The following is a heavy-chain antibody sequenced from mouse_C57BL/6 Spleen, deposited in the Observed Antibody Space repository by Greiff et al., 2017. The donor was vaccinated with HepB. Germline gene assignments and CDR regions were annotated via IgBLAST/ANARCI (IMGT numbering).Heavy chain of an antibody. CDR1: GFTFSDYG. D-gene: IGHD2-5*01. CDR2: ISSGSSTI. CDR3: ARNSNSSYYAMDY. Sequence: EVQLQQSGGGLVKPGGSLKLSCAASGFTFSDYGMHWVRQAPEKGLEWVAYISSGSSTIYYADTVKGRFTISRDNAKNTLFLQMTSLRSEDTAMYYCARNSNSSYYAMDYWGQGTSVTVSS. J-gene: IGHJ4*01. V-gene: IGHV5-17*01.